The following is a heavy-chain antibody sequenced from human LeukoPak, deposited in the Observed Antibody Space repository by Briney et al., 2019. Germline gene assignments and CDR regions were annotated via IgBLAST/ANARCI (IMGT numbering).Heavy chain of an antibody. D-gene: IGHD4-11*01. J-gene: IGHJ6*02. CDR1: GGSISSSSYC. Sequence: PSETLSLTCTVSGGSISSSSYCWGWIRQPPGKGLEWIGSIYYSGSTYYNPSLKSRVTISVDTSKNQFSLKLSSVTAADTAVYYCARQSGFYSNSSHYYYGMDVWGQGTTVTVSS. V-gene: IGHV4-39*01. CDR2: IYYSGST. CDR3: ARQSGFYSNSSHYYYGMDV.